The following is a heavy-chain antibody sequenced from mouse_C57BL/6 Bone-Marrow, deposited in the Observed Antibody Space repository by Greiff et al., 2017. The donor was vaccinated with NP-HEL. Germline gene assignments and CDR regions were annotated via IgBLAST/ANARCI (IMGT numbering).Heavy chain of an antibody. V-gene: IGHV1-4*01. CDR2: INPSSGYT. D-gene: IGHD1-1*01. CDR1: GYTFTSYT. CDR3: ASPIYCGSSLDY. Sequence: QVQLQQSGAELARPGASVKMSCKASGYTFTSYTMHWVKQRPGQGLEWIGYINPSSGYTKYNQKFKDKATLTADKSSSTAYMQLSSLTSEDSAVYYCASPIYCGSSLDYWGQGTTLTVSS. J-gene: IGHJ2*01.